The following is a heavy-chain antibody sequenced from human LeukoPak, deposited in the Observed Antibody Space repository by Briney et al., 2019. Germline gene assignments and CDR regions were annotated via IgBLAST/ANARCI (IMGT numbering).Heavy chain of an antibody. Sequence: PGGSLRLSCVASGFTFRNYYMHWVRQAPGKGLVWVSGISSDGAGTTYTDSVKGQFTISRDNTKNTLYLQLNSLRAEDTAVYYCARDVGKKPDYWGQGTLVTVSS. CDR2: ISSDGAGT. V-gene: IGHV3-74*01. CDR1: GFTFRNYY. J-gene: IGHJ4*02. CDR3: ARDVGKKPDY. D-gene: IGHD1-1*01.